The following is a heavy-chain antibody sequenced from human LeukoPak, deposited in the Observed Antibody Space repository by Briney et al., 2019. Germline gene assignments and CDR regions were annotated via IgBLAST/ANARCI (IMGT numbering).Heavy chain of an antibody. CDR1: GYTFTGYY. CDR2: INPNSGGT. Sequence: ASVKVSCKASGYTFTGYYMHWVRQAPGQGLEWMGWINPNSGGTNYAQKFQGRVIMTRDTSISTAYMELSRLRSDDTAVYYCARARFLEWFFDYWGQGTLVTVSS. J-gene: IGHJ4*02. V-gene: IGHV1-2*02. D-gene: IGHD3-3*01. CDR3: ARARFLEWFFDY.